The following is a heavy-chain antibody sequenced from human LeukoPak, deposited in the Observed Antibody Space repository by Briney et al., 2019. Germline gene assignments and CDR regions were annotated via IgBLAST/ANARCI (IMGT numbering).Heavy chain of an antibody. CDR1: GFSLSNYG. CDR2: ICGRVKNI. D-gene: IGHD3-9*01. CDR3: ARSNADCLFQSRLDY. Sequence: GGSLRLSCGVSGFSLSNYGVNWVRQAPGKGLEWVSLICGRVKNIYYGDSVRGRFVISSDNSKKTVYLQMDRLRVEDTAVYYCARSNADCLFQSRLDYWGQGSLVTFSS. J-gene: IGHJ4*02. V-gene: IGHV3-23*01.